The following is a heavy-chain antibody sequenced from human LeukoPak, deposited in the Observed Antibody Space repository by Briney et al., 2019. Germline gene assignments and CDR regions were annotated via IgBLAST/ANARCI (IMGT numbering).Heavy chain of an antibody. D-gene: IGHD6-13*01. V-gene: IGHV5-51*01. J-gene: IGHJ5*02. CDR1: GYSFTSYW. Sequence: GESLKTSCKGSGYSFTSYWIGWVRQMPGKGLEWMGIIYPGDSDTRYSPSFQGQVTISADKSISTAYLQWSSLKASDTAMYYCARTPLAAAGYNWFDPWGQGTLVTVSS. CDR3: ARTPLAAAGYNWFDP. CDR2: IYPGDSDT.